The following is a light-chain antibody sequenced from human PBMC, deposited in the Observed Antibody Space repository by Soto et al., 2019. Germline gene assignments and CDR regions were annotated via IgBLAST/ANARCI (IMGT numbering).Light chain of an antibody. CDR1: QRISRY. CDR2: VAS. CDR3: QQSYGTPIT. Sequence: DMQMTQSPSSLSAAVGARVTITCRASQRISRYLNWYQQKPGKAPNLLIYVASSLQSEVPSRFSGSGSGTDFTLTITSLQPEDFATYYCQQSYGTPITFGQGTRLEIK. J-gene: IGKJ5*01. V-gene: IGKV1-39*01.